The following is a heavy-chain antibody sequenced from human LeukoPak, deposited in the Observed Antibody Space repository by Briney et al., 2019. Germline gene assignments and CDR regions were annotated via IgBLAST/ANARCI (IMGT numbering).Heavy chain of an antibody. CDR1: GITFSSYA. Sequence: GGSLRLSCAASGITFSSYAMSWVRQAPGKGLEWVSAISGSGGSTYYADSVKGRFTISRDNSKNTLYLQMNSLRAEDTAVYYCALSPPLYYDYVWGSYRYFDYWGQGTLVTVSS. D-gene: IGHD3-16*02. V-gene: IGHV3-23*01. J-gene: IGHJ4*02. CDR3: ALSPPLYYDYVWGSYRYFDY. CDR2: ISGSGGST.